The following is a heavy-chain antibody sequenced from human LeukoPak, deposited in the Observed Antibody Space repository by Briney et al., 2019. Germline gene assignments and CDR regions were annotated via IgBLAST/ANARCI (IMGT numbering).Heavy chain of an antibody. CDR2: ISSSSSYI. CDR1: GFTFSSYS. CDR3: ARVGSSDAFDI. V-gene: IGHV3-21*06. D-gene: IGHD6-6*01. J-gene: IGHJ3*02. Sequence: GGSLRLSCAASGFTFSSYSMNWVRQAPVKGLEWVSSISSSSSYISYADSVKGRFTISRDNAKNSLYLQMNSLRAEDTAVYYCARVGSSDAFDIWGQGTMVTVSS.